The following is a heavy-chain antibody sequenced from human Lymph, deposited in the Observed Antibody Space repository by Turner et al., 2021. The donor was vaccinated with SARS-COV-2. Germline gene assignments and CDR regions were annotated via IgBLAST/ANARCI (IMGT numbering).Heavy chain of an antibody. D-gene: IGHD4-17*01. V-gene: IGHV1-2*02. CDR1: GYTFTAYY. CDR2: INPNGGGT. CDR3: AREGVTVSGYSYGMDV. Sequence: QVQQVQSGAEAKKPGASVKVSCKASGYTFTAYYMHWVRQAPGQGLGWMGWINPNGGGTNYAQKFQSRVTMTRNTSISTANMELSRLTSDNTAVYYCAREGVTVSGYSYGMDVWGQGPTVTVSS. J-gene: IGHJ6*02.